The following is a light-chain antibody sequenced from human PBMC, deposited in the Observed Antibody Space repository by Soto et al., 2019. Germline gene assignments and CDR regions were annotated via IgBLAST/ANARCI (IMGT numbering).Light chain of an antibody. J-gene: IGKJ1*01. CDR1: QSVSSH. CDR3: QHYKTWPWT. V-gene: IGKV3-15*01. Sequence: VLTPSPATLSVSPGESATLSCRASQSVSSHLAWYQQKPGQAPRLLIYGASTRATGSPARFSGSGSGTEFTPTISSLQSEDFAVYYCQHYKTWPWTFGQGTKVDIK. CDR2: GAS.